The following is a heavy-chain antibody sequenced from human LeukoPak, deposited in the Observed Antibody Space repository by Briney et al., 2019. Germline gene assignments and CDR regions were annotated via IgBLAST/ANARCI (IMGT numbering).Heavy chain of an antibody. CDR2: INHSGST. CDR1: GGSFSGYY. J-gene: IGHJ4*02. V-gene: IGHV4-34*01. D-gene: IGHD4-17*01. Sequence: SETLSLTCAVYGGSFSGYYWSWIRQPPGKGLEWIGEINHSGSTNYNPSLKSRVTISVDTSKNQFSLKLSSETAADTAVYYCASYGDYYFDYWGQGTLVTVSS. CDR3: ASYGDYYFDY.